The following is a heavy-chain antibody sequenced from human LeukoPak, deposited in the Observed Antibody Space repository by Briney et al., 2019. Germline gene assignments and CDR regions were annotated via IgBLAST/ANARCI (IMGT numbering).Heavy chain of an antibody. V-gene: IGHV3-30*18. Sequence: GRSLRLSCAASGFTFSSYGMHWVRQAPGKGLEWVAVISYDGSNKYYADSVKGRFTISRDNSKNTLYLQMNSLRVEDSAVYYCAKNTKPTLVTPDFWGQGTLVTVSS. CDR2: ISYDGSNK. CDR1: GFTFSSYG. J-gene: IGHJ4*02. D-gene: IGHD4-23*01. CDR3: AKNTKPTLVTPDF.